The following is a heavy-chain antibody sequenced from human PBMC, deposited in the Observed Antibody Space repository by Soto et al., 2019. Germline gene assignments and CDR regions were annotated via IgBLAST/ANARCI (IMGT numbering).Heavy chain of an antibody. D-gene: IGHD4-17*01. CDR2: ISYDGSNK. J-gene: IGHJ4*02. CDR3: AKDRLTTVPNLDY. Sequence: QVQLVESGGGVVQPGRSLRLSCAASGFTFSSYGMHWVRQAPGKGLEWVAVISYDGSNKYYADSVKGRFTISRDNSKNTLYLQMNSLRAEDTAVYYCAKDRLTTVPNLDYWGQGTLVTVSS. CDR1: GFTFSSYG. V-gene: IGHV3-30*18.